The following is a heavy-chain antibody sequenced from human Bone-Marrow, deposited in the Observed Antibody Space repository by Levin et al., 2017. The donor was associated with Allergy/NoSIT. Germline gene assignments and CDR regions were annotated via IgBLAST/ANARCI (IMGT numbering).Heavy chain of an antibody. D-gene: IGHD2-2*01. CDR2: ISSSSTTK. V-gene: IGHV3-48*01. CDR3: ASHSGTSCFWHGKDV. Sequence: GGSLRLSCAASEFTFSSHTMNWVRQAPGKGLEWVSYISSSSTTKYYADSVKGRFTISRDNAQNSLYLQMNSLRAEDTAVYYCASHSGTSCFWHGKDVWGKGTTVIVSS. J-gene: IGHJ6*04. CDR1: EFTFSSHT.